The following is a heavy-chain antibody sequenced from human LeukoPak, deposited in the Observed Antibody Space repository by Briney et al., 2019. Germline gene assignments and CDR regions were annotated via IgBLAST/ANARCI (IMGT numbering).Heavy chain of an antibody. J-gene: IGHJ6*02. CDR3: ARVRSSSSPDYYYYGLDV. Sequence: GASVKVSCKASGYTFSNYHIGWVRQAPGQGLEWMGWISAYNGNTKYAQNLQGRVTMTTDTSTSTAYMELRSLRPDDTAVYYCARVRSSSSPDYYYYGLDVWGQGTTATVSS. V-gene: IGHV1-18*01. CDR1: GYTFSNYH. CDR2: ISAYNGNT. D-gene: IGHD6-6*01.